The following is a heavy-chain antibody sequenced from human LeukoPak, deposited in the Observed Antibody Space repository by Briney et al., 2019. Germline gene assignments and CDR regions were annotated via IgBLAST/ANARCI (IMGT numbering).Heavy chain of an antibody. J-gene: IGHJ1*01. CDR2: IIPILGIA. V-gene: IGHV1-69*04. CDR1: GYTFTSYG. Sequence: GASVKVSCKASGYTFTSYGISWVRQAPGQGLEWMGRIIPILGIANYAQKFQGRVTITADKSTSTAYMELSSLRSEDTAVYYCASKYCSGGSCYGEPGYFQHWGQGTLVTVSS. CDR3: ASKYCSGGSCYGEPGYFQH. D-gene: IGHD2-15*01.